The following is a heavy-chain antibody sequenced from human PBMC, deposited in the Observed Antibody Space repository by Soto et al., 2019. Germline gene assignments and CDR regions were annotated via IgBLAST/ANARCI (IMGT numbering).Heavy chain of an antibody. V-gene: IGHV4-34*01. D-gene: IGHD6-13*01. Sequence: SETLSLTCAVCGGSFSGYYWSWIRQPPGKGLEWIGEINHSGSTNYNPSLKSRVTISVDTSKNQFSLKLSSVTAADTAVYYCARCTAAAGTEWFDPWGQGTLVTVS. CDR2: INHSGST. J-gene: IGHJ5*02. CDR1: GGSFSGYY. CDR3: ARCTAAAGTEWFDP.